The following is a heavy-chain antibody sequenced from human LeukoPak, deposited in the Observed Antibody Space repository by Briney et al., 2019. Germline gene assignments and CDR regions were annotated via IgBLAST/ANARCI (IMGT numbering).Heavy chain of an antibody. J-gene: IGHJ4*02. CDR3: ARGQYSGYDYTPFDY. V-gene: IGHV1-18*01. D-gene: IGHD5-12*01. CDR2: ISAYNGNT. Sequence: ASVKVSCKASGYTFTSYGISWVRQAPGQGLEWMGWISAYNGNTNYAQKLQGRVNMTTDTSTSTAYMELRSLRSDDTAVYYCARGQYSGYDYTPFDYWGQGTLVTVSS. CDR1: GYTFTSYG.